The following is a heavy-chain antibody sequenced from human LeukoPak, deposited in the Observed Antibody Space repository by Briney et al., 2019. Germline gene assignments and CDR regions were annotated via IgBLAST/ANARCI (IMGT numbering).Heavy chain of an antibody. J-gene: IGHJ3*02. CDR2: INHSGST. V-gene: IGHV4-34*01. CDR1: GGSISSYY. Sequence: SETLSLTCAVSGGSISSYYWSWIRQPPGKGLEWIGEINHSGSTNYNPSLKSRVTISVDTSKNQFSLKLSSVTAADTAVHYCARARYAFDIWGQGTMVTVSS. CDR3: ARARYAFDI.